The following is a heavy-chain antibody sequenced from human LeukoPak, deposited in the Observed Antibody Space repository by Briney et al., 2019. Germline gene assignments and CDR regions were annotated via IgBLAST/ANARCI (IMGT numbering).Heavy chain of an antibody. J-gene: IGHJ4*02. CDR3: ARDQGSGPSGWTPDY. Sequence: PGGSLRLSCAASGFTLSSYSMNWVRQAPGKGLEWVSSITSSSDYIYYADSVKGRFTISRDNAKNSLYLQMNSLRAEDTAVYYCARDQGSGPSGWTPDYWGQGTLVTVSS. D-gene: IGHD6-19*01. V-gene: IGHV3-21*01. CDR2: ITSSSDYI. CDR1: GFTLSSYS.